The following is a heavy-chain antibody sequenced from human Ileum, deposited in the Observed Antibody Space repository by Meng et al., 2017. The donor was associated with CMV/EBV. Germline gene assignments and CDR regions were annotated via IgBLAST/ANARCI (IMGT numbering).Heavy chain of an antibody. J-gene: IGHJ4*02. CDR2: ITSSGDP. CDR3: ARESYYYDSSGYYLGYFDY. D-gene: IGHD3-22*01. CDR1: GLLLNTYA. Sequence: GGSLRLSCVASGLLLNTYALNWFRQAPGKGLEWVSGITSSGDPYYVDSVKGRFTISRDNSKNTLYLQMSSLRVEDTAVYYCARESYYYDSSGYYLGYFDYWGQGTLVTVSS. V-gene: IGHV3-23*01.